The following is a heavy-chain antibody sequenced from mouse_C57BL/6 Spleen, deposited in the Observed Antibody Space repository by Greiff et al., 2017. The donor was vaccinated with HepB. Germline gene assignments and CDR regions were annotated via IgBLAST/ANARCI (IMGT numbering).Heavy chain of an antibody. CDR3: ARGVYGSPFYFDY. V-gene: IGHV1-50*01. CDR1: GYTFTSYW. Sequence: QVQLQQPGAELVKPGASVKLSCKASGYTFTSYWMQWVKQRPGQGLEWIGEIDPSDSYTNYNQKFKGKATLTVDTSSSTAYMQLSSLTSEDSAVYYCARGVYGSPFYFDYWGQGTTLTVSS. CDR2: IDPSDSYT. J-gene: IGHJ2*01. D-gene: IGHD1-1*01.